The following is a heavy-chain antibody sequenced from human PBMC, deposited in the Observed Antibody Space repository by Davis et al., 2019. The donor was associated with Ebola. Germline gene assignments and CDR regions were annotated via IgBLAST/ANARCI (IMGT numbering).Heavy chain of an antibody. J-gene: IGHJ5*02. CDR1: GGSISSYY. CDR3: ARLGAMYYYGSGSEYNWFDP. Sequence: SETLSLTCTVSGGSISSYYWSWIRQPPGKGLEWIGYIYYSGYTNYNPSLKSRVTISVDTSKNQFSLKLSSVTAADTAVYYCARLGAMYYYGSGSEYNWFDPWGQGTLVTVSS. CDR2: IYYSGYT. V-gene: IGHV4-59*08. D-gene: IGHD3-10*01.